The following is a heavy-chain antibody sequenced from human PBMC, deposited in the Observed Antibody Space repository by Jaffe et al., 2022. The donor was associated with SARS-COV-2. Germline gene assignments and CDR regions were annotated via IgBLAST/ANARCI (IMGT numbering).Heavy chain of an antibody. CDR1: GFTFSSYA. CDR3: AKSMEAYYDFWSGYSPFDY. V-gene: IGHV3-23*01. D-gene: IGHD3-3*01. Sequence: EVQLLESGGGLVQPGGSLRLSCAASGFTFSSYAMSWVRQAPGKGLEWVSAISGSGGSTYYADSVKGRFTISRDNSKNTLYLQMNSLRAEDTAVYYCAKSMEAYYDFWSGYSPFDYWGQGTLVTVSS. CDR2: ISGSGGST. J-gene: IGHJ4*02.